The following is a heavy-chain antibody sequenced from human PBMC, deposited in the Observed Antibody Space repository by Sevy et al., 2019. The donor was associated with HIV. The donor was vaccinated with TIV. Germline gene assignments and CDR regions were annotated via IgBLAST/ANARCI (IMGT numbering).Heavy chain of an antibody. J-gene: IGHJ4*02. V-gene: IGHV1-24*01. D-gene: IGHD5-12*01. CDR3: ATTKDYYESSGYPFDY. CDR2: FDPEDDEK. Sequence: ASVKVSCKVSGRTLTQLSIHWVRQAPGKGLEWMGTFDPEDDEKIYAQKFQGRVTMTEDTSTDTAYMELSRLSSEDTAVYYCATTKDYYESSGYPFDYWGQGTLVTVSS. CDR1: GRTLTQLS.